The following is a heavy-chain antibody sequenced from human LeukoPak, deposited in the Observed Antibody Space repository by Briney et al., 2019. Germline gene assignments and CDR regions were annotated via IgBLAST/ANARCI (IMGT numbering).Heavy chain of an antibody. Sequence: GGSLRLSXAASGFTFSSYAMSWIRQAPGKGLEWVSAISGGGVSTYYADSVKGRFTISRDNSNNTLSLQMNSLRAEDTAVYYCAKGDRTGYSSGLAFDYWGQGTLVTVSS. J-gene: IGHJ4*02. D-gene: IGHD6-19*01. CDR3: AKGDRTGYSSGLAFDY. CDR2: ISGGGVST. V-gene: IGHV3-23*01. CDR1: GFTFSSYA.